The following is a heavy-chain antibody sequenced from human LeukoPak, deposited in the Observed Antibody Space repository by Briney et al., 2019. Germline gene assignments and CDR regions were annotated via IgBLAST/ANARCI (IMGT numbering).Heavy chain of an antibody. D-gene: IGHD4-17*01. CDR3: ASLPGYGDFTYFDY. V-gene: IGHV4-59*08. CDR2: IYYSGST. J-gene: IGHJ4*02. CDR1: GGSISSYY. Sequence: SETLSLTCTVSGGSISSYYWSWIRQPPGKGLEWIGYIYYSGSTNYNPSLKSRVTISVDTSKNQFSLKLSSVTAADTAVYYCASLPGYGDFTYFDYWGQGTLVTVSS.